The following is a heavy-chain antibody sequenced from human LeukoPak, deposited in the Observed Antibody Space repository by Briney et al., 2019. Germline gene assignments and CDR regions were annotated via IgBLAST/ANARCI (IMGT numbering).Heavy chain of an antibody. Sequence: SETLSLTCAVSVGSISSGNWWSWIRQSPGEGLEWIGEIYHNGTRNYNPSLKSRVTISADTFKNHFSLKLTSVTAADTAVYYCATAPILRGEGGEHYKYGMDVWGQGTTVIVSS. V-gene: IGHV4-4*02. CDR3: ATAPILRGEGGEHYKYGMDV. CDR1: VGSISSGNW. J-gene: IGHJ6*02. D-gene: IGHD2-2*02. CDR2: IYHNGTR.